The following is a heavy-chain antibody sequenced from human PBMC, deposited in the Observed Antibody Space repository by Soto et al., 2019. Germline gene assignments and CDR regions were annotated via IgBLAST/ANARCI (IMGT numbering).Heavy chain of an antibody. CDR2: ISGSGGTT. D-gene: IGHD1-7*01. V-gene: IGHV3-23*01. CDR1: GFTFYSYA. J-gene: IGHJ4*02. CDR3: AKAHSFVELTPFDY. Sequence: EVQLLESGGGLVQPGGSLRLSCAASGFTFYSYAMTWVRQAPGKGLEWVSSISGSGGTTCYADSVKGRFTISRDSSKNTLYLQMNSLRTEDTAVYYCAKAHSFVELTPFDYWGQGSLVTVSS.